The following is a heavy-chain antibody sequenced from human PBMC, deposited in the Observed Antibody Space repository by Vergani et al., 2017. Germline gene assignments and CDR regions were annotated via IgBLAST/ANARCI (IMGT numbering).Heavy chain of an antibody. Sequence: QVQLQESGPGLVKPSETLSLTCTVSGGSISSTSYYWGWIRQPPGKGLEWIGNIYYSGSTYYNPSLKSRVTISVDTSKNQFSLKLSSVTAADTAVYYCARDRSGEDYDCWSGYSRLTYGMDVWGQGTTVTVSS. J-gene: IGHJ6*02. CDR1: GGSISSTSYY. CDR2: IYYSGST. CDR3: ARDRSGEDYDCWSGYSRLTYGMDV. V-gene: IGHV4-39*07. D-gene: IGHD3-3*01.